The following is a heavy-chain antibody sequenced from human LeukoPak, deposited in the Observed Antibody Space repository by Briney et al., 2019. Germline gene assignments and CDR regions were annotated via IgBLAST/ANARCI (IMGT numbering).Heavy chain of an antibody. CDR3: ARRRYNYGFDS. Sequence: SETLSLTCTVSGGSISSGGYYWSWIRQPPGKGLEWIGYIHHSGSTYYNPSLKSRVTISVDRSKNQFSLKLSSVTAADTAVFYCARRRYNYGFDSWGQGTLVTVSS. D-gene: IGHD5-18*01. J-gene: IGHJ4*02. V-gene: IGHV4-30-2*01. CDR2: IHHSGST. CDR1: GGSISSGGYY.